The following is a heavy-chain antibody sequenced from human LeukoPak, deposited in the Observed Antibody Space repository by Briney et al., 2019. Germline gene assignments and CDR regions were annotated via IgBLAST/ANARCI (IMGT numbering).Heavy chain of an antibody. CDR1: GYTFTGYY. V-gene: IGHV1-2*02. CDR3: ARESSIIMVRGVILNDAFDI. Sequence: ASVKVSCKASGYTFTGYYMHWVRQAPGQGLEWMGWINPNSGGTNYAQKFQGRVTMTRDTSISTAYMELSRLRSDDTAVYYCARESSIIMVRGVILNDAFDIWGQGTMVTVSS. CDR2: INPNSGGT. D-gene: IGHD3-10*01. J-gene: IGHJ3*02.